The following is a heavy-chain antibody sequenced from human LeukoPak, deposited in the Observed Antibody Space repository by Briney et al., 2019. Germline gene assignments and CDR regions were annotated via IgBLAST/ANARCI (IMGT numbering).Heavy chain of an antibody. CDR3: ARDLSGSSDYYYYYIDV. CDR2: IYTSGST. D-gene: IGHD1-26*01. V-gene: IGHV4-61*02. J-gene: IGHJ6*03. CDR1: GGSISSGSYY. Sequence: PSETLSLTCTVSGGSISSGSYYWSWIRQPAGKGLEWIGRIYTSGSTNYNPSLKSRVTISVDTSKNQFSLKLSSVTAADTAVYYCARDLSGSSDYYYYYIDVWGKGTTVTVSS.